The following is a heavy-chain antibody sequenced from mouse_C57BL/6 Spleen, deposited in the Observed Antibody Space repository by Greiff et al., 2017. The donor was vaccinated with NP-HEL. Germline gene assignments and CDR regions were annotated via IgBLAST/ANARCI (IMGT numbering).Heavy chain of an antibody. Sequence: VQLQQSGPELVKPGASVKISCKASGYTFTDYYMNWVKQSHGKSLEWIGDINPNNGGTSYNQKFKGKATLTVDKSSSTAYMELRSLTSEDSAVYYCARRGFITTVVDYWGQGTTLTVSS. CDR3: ARRGFITTVVDY. CDR2: INPNNGGT. D-gene: IGHD1-1*01. J-gene: IGHJ2*01. CDR1: GYTFTDYY. V-gene: IGHV1-26*01.